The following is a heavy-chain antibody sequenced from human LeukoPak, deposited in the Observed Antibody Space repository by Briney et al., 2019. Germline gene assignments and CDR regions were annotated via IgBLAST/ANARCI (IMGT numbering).Heavy chain of an antibody. J-gene: IGHJ4*02. CDR2: IRSKAYGGTT. CDR3: AREAAVAGFDY. CDR1: GFTFGDYA. Sequence: KPGRSLRLSCTASGFTFGDYAMSWSRQAPGKGLEWVGFIRSKAYGGTTEYAASVKGRFTISRDDSKSIAYLQMNSLKTEDTAVYYCAREAAVAGFDYWGQGTPVTVSS. D-gene: IGHD6-19*01. V-gene: IGHV3-49*05.